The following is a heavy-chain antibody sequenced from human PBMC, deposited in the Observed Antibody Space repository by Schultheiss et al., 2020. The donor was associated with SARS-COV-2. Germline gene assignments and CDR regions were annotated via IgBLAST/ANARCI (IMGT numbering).Heavy chain of an antibody. Sequence: GGSLRLSCAASGFTFSSYGMHWVRQAPGKGLEWVAVIWYDGSNKYYADSVKGRFTISRDNSKNTLNLEMNSLRAEDTAVYYCARGLQGHHAFDIWGQGTLVTVSS. CDR3: ARGLQGHHAFDI. J-gene: IGHJ4*02. D-gene: IGHD5-24*01. CDR1: GFTFSSYG. V-gene: IGHV3-33*01. CDR2: IWYDGSNK.